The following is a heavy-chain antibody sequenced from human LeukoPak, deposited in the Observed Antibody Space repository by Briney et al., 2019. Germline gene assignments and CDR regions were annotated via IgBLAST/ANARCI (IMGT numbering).Heavy chain of an antibody. CDR2: ISGSGGST. Sequence: PGGSLRLSCAASGFTFSSYAMSWVRQAPGKGLEWVSAISGSGGSTYYADSVKGRFTISRDNSKNTLYLQMNSLRAEDTAVYYCAKGTHRYSSPNWFDPWGQGTLVTVSS. D-gene: IGHD6-13*01. V-gene: IGHV3-23*01. CDR3: AKGTHRYSSPNWFDP. J-gene: IGHJ5*02. CDR1: GFTFSSYA.